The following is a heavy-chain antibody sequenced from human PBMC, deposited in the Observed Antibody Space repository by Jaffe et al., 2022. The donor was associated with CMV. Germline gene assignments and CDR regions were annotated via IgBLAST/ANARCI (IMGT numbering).Heavy chain of an antibody. V-gene: IGHV5-51*01. Sequence: EVQLVQSGAEVKKPGESLKISCKGSGYSFTSYWIGWVRQMPGKGLEWMGIIYPGDSDTRYSPSFQGQVTISADKSISTAYLQWSSLKASDTAMYYCARVLVPATARDAFDIWGQGTMVTVSS. CDR1: GYSFTSYW. J-gene: IGHJ3*02. CDR2: IYPGDSDT. D-gene: IGHD2-2*01. CDR3: ARVLVPATARDAFDI.